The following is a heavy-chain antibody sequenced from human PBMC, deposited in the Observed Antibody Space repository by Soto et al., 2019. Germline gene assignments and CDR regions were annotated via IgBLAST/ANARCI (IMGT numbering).Heavy chain of an antibody. D-gene: IGHD3-3*01. CDR2: INHTGGT. CDR1: GGSANGYY. J-gene: IGHJ5*02. Sequence: SATLSLTCAVYGGSANGYYWNWIRQPPGKGLEWIGEINHTGGTHYNPSLKSRVTMSVDTSKNQFSLRLSSVTAADTAIYYCATRITVFGLLIPPFDPWGQGTQVTVSS. CDR3: ATRITVFGLLIPPFDP. V-gene: IGHV4-34*01.